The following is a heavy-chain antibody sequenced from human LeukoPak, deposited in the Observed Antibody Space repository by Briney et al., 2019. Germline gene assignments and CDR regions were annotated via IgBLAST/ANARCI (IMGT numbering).Heavy chain of an antibody. Sequence: PSETLSLTCTVSGGSISSGSYYWSWIRQPAGKGLEWIGRIYTSGSTNYNPSLKSRVTISVDTSKNQFSLKLSSATAADTAVYYCARVLEDYDILTGYYYYFDYWGQGTLVTVSS. D-gene: IGHD3-9*01. CDR3: ARVLEDYDILTGYYYYFDY. V-gene: IGHV4-61*02. CDR1: GGSISSGSYY. CDR2: IYTSGST. J-gene: IGHJ4*02.